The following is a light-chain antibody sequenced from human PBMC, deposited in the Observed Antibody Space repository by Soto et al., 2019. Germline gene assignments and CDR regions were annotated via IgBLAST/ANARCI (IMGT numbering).Light chain of an antibody. J-gene: IGLJ2*01. CDR3: CSYAGSSTLV. CDR1: SSDVGSYNL. V-gene: IGLV2-23*01. CDR2: EGN. Sequence: QSALTQPASVSGSPGQSITISCTGTSSDVGSYNLVSWYQQYPGKAPKLMIYEGNKRPSGVSNRFSGSKSGNTASLTSSGLQAEDEADYYCCSYAGSSTLVFGGGTKLTVL.